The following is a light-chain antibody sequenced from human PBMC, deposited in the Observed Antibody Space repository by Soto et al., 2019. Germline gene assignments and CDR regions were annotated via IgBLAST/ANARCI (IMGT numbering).Light chain of an antibody. CDR3: QHRNNWPPAIT. CDR1: QSVSSY. J-gene: IGKJ5*01. Sequence: ENALTQSPATLSLSPGDRATLSCRASQSVSSYLAWYQQKPGQAPRLLIFDASSRATGIPTRLSGSESGTDFTLTSSSLEPEDFAVYYCQHRNNWPPAITFGQGTRLEIK. V-gene: IGKV3-11*01. CDR2: DAS.